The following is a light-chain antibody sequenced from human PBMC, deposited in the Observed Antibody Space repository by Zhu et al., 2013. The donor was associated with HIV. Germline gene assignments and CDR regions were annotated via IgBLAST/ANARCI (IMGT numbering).Light chain of an antibody. CDR2: DVS. CDR3: SSYTSTSTVV. V-gene: IGLV2-14*01. J-gene: IGLJ2*01. CDR1: SSDLGTYNY. Sequence: QSALTQPASVSASPGQSITISCTGTSSDLGTYNYVSWYQQYPGKAPKLMIYDVSNRPSGVSTRFSGSKSGNTASLTISGLQAEDEASYYCSSYTSTSTVVFGGGDQADRP.